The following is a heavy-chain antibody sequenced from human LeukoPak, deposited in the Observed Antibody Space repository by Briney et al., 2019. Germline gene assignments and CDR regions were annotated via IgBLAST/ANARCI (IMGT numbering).Heavy chain of an antibody. Sequence: GGSLRLSCAASGFTFSSYGMHWVRQAPGKGLEWVAVIWYDGSNKYYADSVKGRFTISRDNAKNTVYLQMNSLRVEDTAVYYCARDIYSIAEWGQGTLVTVSS. J-gene: IGHJ4*02. D-gene: IGHD1-26*01. CDR2: IWYDGSNK. CDR1: GFTFSSYG. V-gene: IGHV3-33*01. CDR3: ARDIYSIAE.